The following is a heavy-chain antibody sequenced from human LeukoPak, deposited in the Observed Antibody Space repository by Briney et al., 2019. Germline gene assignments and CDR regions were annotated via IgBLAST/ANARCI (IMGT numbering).Heavy chain of an antibody. V-gene: IGHV3-74*01. CDR2: INSDGSST. Sequence: GGSLRLSCAASGFNFRNYWMHWVRQAPGKGLVWVSRINSDGSSTSYADSVKGRFTISRDNAKNSLYLQMNSLRAEDTAVYYCARLGGDSLDYWGQGTLVTVSS. CDR1: GFNFRNYW. J-gene: IGHJ4*02. D-gene: IGHD3-16*01. CDR3: ARLGGDSLDY.